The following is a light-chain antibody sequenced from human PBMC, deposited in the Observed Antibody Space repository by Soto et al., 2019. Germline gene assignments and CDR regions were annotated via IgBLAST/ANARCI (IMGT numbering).Light chain of an antibody. CDR1: SSNIGSNY. V-gene: IGLV1-47*02. J-gene: IGLJ2*01. CDR2: TNN. CDR3: AAWDDRLSGPV. Sequence: QSVLTQPPSASGTPGQRVTISCSGSSSNIGSNYIYWYQQIPVTAPTIVIYTNNQRPSGVPDRFSGSKSGTSASLAISGLRSEDEAVYYCAAWDDRLSGPVFGGGTKLTVL.